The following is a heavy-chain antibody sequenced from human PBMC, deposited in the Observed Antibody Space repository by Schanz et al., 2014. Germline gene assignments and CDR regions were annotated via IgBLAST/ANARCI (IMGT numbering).Heavy chain of an antibody. CDR3: VKDLQRELLRDDHYYGMDV. J-gene: IGHJ6*02. D-gene: IGHD1-26*01. CDR1: GFTFSDSW. V-gene: IGHV3-33*06. CDR2: VCYDGSKK. Sequence: VQLVESGGGLVQPGGSLRLSCAASGFTFSDSWMHWVRQAPGKGLVWVAVVCYDGSKKYYADSVKGRFTTSRDNSKNTMYLQMNSLRAEDTAVYYCVKDLQRELLRDDHYYGMDVGGQGTTVTVSS.